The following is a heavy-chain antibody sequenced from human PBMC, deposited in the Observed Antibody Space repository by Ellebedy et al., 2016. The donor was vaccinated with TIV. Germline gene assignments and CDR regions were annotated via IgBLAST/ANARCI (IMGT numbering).Heavy chain of an antibody. D-gene: IGHD6-19*01. CDR1: GFTFSSYS. V-gene: IGHV3-21*01. CDR2: ISSSSSYI. CDR3: ARGMGQWLWDY. Sequence: GESLKISCAASGFTFSSYSMNWVRQAPGKGLEWVSSISSSSSYIYYADSVKGRFTISRDNAKNSLYLQMNSLRAEDTAVYYCARGMGQWLWDYWGQGTLVTVSS. J-gene: IGHJ4*02.